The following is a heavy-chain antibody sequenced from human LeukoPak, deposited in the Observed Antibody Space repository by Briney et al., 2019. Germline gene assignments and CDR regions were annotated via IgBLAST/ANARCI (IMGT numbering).Heavy chain of an antibody. Sequence: PGGSLRLSCAASGFTFSEFEMNWVRQAPGKGLEWVSGISSGGTTIFYADSVKGRFTISRDNAKNSLYLQMNSLRDEDTAIYYCTRGLVVWGQGALVTVSS. V-gene: IGHV3-48*03. CDR1: GFTFSEFE. J-gene: IGHJ4*02. D-gene: IGHD2-2*01. CDR3: TRGLVV. CDR2: ISSGGTTI.